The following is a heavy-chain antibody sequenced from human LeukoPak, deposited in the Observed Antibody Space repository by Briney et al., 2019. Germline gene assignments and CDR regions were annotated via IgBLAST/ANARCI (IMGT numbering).Heavy chain of an antibody. V-gene: IGHV3-30*18. D-gene: IGHD6-6*01. CDR2: ISYDGSNK. Sequence: GGSLRLSCAASGFTFSSYGMHWVRQAPGKVLEWVAVISYDGSNKYYADSVKGRFTISRDNSKNTLYLQMNSLRAEDTAVYYCAKDPKYSSSYYYYYYMDVWGKGTTVTVSS. CDR3: AKDPKYSSSYYYYYYMDV. CDR1: GFTFSSYG. J-gene: IGHJ6*03.